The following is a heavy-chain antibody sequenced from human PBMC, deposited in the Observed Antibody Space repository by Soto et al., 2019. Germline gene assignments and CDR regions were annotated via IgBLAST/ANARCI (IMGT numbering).Heavy chain of an antibody. CDR2: IKQNGAEK. J-gene: IGHJ4*02. CDR3: ASVPYASIGYCNDY. V-gene: IGHV3-7*01. CDR1: GFTFGRHW. D-gene: IGHD2-8*02. Sequence: EVQLVESGGALVQPGGTLRLSCAASGFTFGRHWMSWVRQAPGKGLEWVANIKQNGAEKYYAHSMQGLFIISRDNIKSFLYPHMSGLSGDDPAVYSCASVPYASIGYCNDYWGQGTLVSVSS.